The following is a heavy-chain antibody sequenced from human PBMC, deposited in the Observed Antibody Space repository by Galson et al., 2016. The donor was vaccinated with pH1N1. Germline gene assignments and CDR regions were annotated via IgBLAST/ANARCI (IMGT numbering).Heavy chain of an antibody. CDR2: INPKSGVT. CDR1: GYTFTDYY. Sequence: SVKVSCKASGYTFTDYYLHWVRQAPGQGLKWMGRINPKSGVTDFAQNFQGRVTMTRDTSINTAYMELRRLRFDDTAVYYCASVGDGYKLVWGQGTLVTVSS. D-gene: IGHD5-24*01. J-gene: IGHJ4*02. V-gene: IGHV1-2*06. CDR3: ASVGDGYKLV.